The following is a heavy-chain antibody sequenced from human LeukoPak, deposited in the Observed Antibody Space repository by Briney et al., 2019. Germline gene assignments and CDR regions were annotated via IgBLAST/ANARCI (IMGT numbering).Heavy chain of an antibody. J-gene: IGHJ4*02. CDR2: IYSGGST. CDR1: GFTVSSNY. Sequence: GGSLRLSCAASGFTVSSNYMSWVRQAPGKGLEWVSVIYSGGSTYYADSVKGRFTISRDNSKNTLYLQMNSLRAEDTAVYYCARDRSDYGDYYFDYWGQGTLVTVSS. D-gene: IGHD4/OR15-4a*01. CDR3: ARDRSDYGDYYFDY. V-gene: IGHV3-66*02.